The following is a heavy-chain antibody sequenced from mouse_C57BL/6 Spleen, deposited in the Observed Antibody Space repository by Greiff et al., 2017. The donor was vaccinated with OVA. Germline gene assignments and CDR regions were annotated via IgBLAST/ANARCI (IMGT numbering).Heavy chain of an antibody. V-gene: IGHV1-22*01. D-gene: IGHD1-1*01. CDR2: INPNNGGT. J-gene: IGHJ1*03. CDR3: ARDLYYYGSRGYFDV. Sequence: EVQLQQSGPELVLHGASVNLRCNTSGYTFTDYNMHWVKQSHGKSLEWIGYINPNNGGTSYNQKFKGKATLTVNKSSSTAYMELRSLTSEDSAVYYCARDLYYYGSRGYFDVWGTGTTVTVSS. CDR1: GYTFTDYN.